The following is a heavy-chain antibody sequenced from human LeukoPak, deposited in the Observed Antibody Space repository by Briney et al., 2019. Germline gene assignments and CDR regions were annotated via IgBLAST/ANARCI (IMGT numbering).Heavy chain of an antibody. CDR2: IYPGDSDS. D-gene: IGHD4-11*01. CDR3: ARLTDNYYYFMGV. CDR1: GYGFTSYW. J-gene: IGHJ6*03. Sequence: PGESLKISCKGSGYGFTSYWIAWVRQMPGKGLEWMGIIYPGDSDSRYSPSFQGQVTFSADKSINTAYLQWNSLKASDTAMYYCARLTDNYYYFMGVWGKGTTATVSS. V-gene: IGHV5-51*01.